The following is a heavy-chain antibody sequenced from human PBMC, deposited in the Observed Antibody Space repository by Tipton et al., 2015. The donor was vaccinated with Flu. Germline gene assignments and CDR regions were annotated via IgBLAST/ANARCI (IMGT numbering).Heavy chain of an antibody. D-gene: IGHD1-26*01. Sequence: QLVQSGAEVKKPGASVRVSCKASGYIFTTYDINWVRQATGQGLEWMGWMNPDSGDTGYAQKFQGRVTMTRDTSTSTVYMELSSLRSEDTAVYYCARGSGSYSMAYWGQGIAVTVSS. V-gene: IGHV1-8*01. CDR1: GYIFTTYD. CDR3: ARGSGSYSMAY. J-gene: IGHJ4*02. CDR2: MNPDSGDT.